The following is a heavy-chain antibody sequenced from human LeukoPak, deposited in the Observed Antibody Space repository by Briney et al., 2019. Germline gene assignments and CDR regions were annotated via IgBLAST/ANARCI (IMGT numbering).Heavy chain of an antibody. V-gene: IGHV3-48*04. CDR1: GFSFSNAW. CDR2: ISSSSSTI. D-gene: IGHD5-24*01. J-gene: IGHJ4*02. CDR3: ARSNKQFKRFFDY. Sequence: PGGSLRLSCAASGFSFSNAWMSWVRQAPGKGLEWVSYISSSSSTIYYADSVKGRFTISRDNAKNSLYLQMNSLRAEDTAVYYCARSNKQFKRFFDYWGQGTLVTVSS.